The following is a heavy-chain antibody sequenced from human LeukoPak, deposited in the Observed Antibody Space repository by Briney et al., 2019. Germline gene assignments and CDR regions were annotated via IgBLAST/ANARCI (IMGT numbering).Heavy chain of an antibody. J-gene: IGHJ6*03. CDR3: ARMGPYYYDSSGYYRGLMDV. D-gene: IGHD3-22*01. CDR1: GGSISSYY. CDR2: IYTSGST. Sequence: PSEALSLTCTVSGGSISSYYWSWLRQPAGKGLEWIGRIYTSGSTNYNPSLKSRVTMSVDTSKNQFSLKLSSVTAADTAVYYCARMGPYYYDSSGYYRGLMDVWGKGTTVTVSS. V-gene: IGHV4-4*07.